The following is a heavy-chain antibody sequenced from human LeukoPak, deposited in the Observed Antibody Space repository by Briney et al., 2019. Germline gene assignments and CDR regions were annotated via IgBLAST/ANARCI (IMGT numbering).Heavy chain of an antibody. J-gene: IGHJ4*02. CDR2: IYYSGST. Sequence: SETLSLTCTVSGGSISSYYWSWVRQPPGKGLEWIGYIYYSGSTNYNPSLKSRVTISVDTSKNQFSLKLSSVTAADTPVYYCARQYCSSTSCYYFDYWGQGTLVTVSS. CDR3: ARQYCSSTSCYYFDY. D-gene: IGHD2-2*01. CDR1: GGSISSYY. V-gene: IGHV4-59*08.